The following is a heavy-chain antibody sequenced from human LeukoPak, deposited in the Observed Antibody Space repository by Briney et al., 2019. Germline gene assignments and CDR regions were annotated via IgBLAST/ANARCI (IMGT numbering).Heavy chain of an antibody. CDR2: ISGSGGST. D-gene: IGHD3-22*01. J-gene: IGHJ4*02. CDR3: AKDITMIVVDDYFDY. V-gene: IGHV3-23*01. Sequence: GGSLRLSCAASGFTFSSCAMSRVRQAPGKGLEWVSTISGSGGSTYYADSVKGRFTISRDNSKNTLYLQMNSLRAEDTAVYYCAKDITMIVVDDYFDYWGQGTLVTVSS. CDR1: GFTFSSCA.